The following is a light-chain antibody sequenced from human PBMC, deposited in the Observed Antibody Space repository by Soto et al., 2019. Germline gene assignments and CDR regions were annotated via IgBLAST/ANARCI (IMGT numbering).Light chain of an antibody. CDR1: SSDVGAYDY. J-gene: IGLJ1*01. CDR2: EVS. V-gene: IGLV2-14*03. Sequence: QSVLTQPASVSGSPGQSITISCTGTSSDVGAYDYVSWYQQHPDKAPKLMIYEVSNRPSGVSNRFSGSKSVNTATLTISGLQAKDEADYYCSSYTSSSTRVFGTGTKVTV. CDR3: SSYTSSSTRV.